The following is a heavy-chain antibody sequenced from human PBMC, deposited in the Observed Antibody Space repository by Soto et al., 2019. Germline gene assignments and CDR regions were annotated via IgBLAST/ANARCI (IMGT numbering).Heavy chain of an antibody. Sequence: GSLRLSCAASGFTFSSYAMSWVRQAPGKGLEWVSTISGSGGSPYYADSVKGRFTISRGNSKNTLYLQVNSLRADDTAVYYCAAGLWQWLVPYFDNWGQGA. CDR3: AAGLWQWLVPYFDN. CDR2: ISGSGGSP. V-gene: IGHV3-23*01. J-gene: IGHJ4*02. CDR1: GFTFSSYA. D-gene: IGHD6-19*01.